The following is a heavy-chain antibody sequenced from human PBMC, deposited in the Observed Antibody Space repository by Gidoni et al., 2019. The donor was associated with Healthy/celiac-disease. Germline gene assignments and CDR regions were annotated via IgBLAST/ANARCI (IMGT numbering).Heavy chain of an antibody. CDR3: ARGFGANYYYGMDV. Sequence: QVQLVQSGAEVTKPGASVKVSCKASGYTFTSYDINWVRKATGQGLEWMGWMNPNSGNTGYAQKFQGRVTMTRNTSISTAYMELSSLRSEDTAVYYCARGFGANYYYGMDVWGQGTTVTVSS. CDR1: GYTFTSYD. D-gene: IGHD3-16*01. V-gene: IGHV1-8*01. J-gene: IGHJ6*02. CDR2: MNPNSGNT.